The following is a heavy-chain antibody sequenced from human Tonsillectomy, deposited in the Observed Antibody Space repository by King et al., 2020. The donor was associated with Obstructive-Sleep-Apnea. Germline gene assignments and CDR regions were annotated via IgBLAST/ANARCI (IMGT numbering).Heavy chain of an antibody. J-gene: IGHJ4*02. Sequence: QLQESGPGLVKPSETLSLTCPVSGGSISSYYWSWIRQPPGKGLEWIGYIYSSGSTNYNPSLKSRVTISVDTSKNQFSLKLSSVTAADTAVYYCARQKVWSGYPLHFDYWGQGTLVTVSS. D-gene: IGHD3-3*01. CDR1: GGSISSYY. V-gene: IGHV4-59*08. CDR3: ARQKVWSGYPLHFDY. CDR2: IYSSGST.